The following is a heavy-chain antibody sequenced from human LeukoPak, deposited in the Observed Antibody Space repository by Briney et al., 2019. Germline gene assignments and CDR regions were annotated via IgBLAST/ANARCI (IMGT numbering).Heavy chain of an antibody. V-gene: IGHV4-61*01. D-gene: IGHD6-19*01. CDR2: IYYSGST. CDR1: GVSVSSGSYY. CDR3: ARDSSSGWYFDY. Sequence: SETLSLTCTVSGVSVSSGSYYWSWIRQPPGKGLEWIGYIYYSGSTNYNPSLKSRVTISVDTSKNQFSLKLSSVTAADTAVYYCARDSSSGWYFDYWGQGTLVTVPS. J-gene: IGHJ4*02.